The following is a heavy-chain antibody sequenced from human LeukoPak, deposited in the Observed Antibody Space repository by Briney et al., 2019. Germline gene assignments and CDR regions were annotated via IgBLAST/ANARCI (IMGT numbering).Heavy chain of an antibody. CDR1: GYTFTSYA. CDR2: INAGNGNT. Sequence: ASVKVSCKASGYTFTSYAMHWVRQAPGQRLEWMGWINAGNGNTKYSQKFQGRVTITRDTSASTVYMELSSLRSEDTAVYYCARLYCSSTSCTHFDYWGQGTLVTVSS. V-gene: IGHV1-3*01. D-gene: IGHD2-2*01. CDR3: ARLYCSSTSCTHFDY. J-gene: IGHJ4*02.